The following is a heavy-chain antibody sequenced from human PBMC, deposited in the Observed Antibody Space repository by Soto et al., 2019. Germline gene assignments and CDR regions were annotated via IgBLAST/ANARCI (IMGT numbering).Heavy chain of an antibody. Sequence: GGSLRLSCAASGFTVSSNYMSWVRQAPGKGLEWVSVIYSGGSTYYADSVKGRFAISRDNSKNTLYLQMNSLRAEDTAVYYCAREWPDYGDYGYVRYTDYWGQGTLVTVSS. CDR1: GFTVSSNY. D-gene: IGHD4-17*01. V-gene: IGHV3-66*01. CDR3: AREWPDYGDYGYVRYTDY. J-gene: IGHJ4*02. CDR2: IYSGGST.